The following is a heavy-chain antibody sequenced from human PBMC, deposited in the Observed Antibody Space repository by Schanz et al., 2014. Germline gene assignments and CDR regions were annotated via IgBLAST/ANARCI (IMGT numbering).Heavy chain of an antibody. V-gene: IGHV3-30*18. D-gene: IGHD6-13*01. CDR2: ISFDGRNT. CDR1: GLTFSDYY. CDR3: AKEKEEVAADGSFFDY. J-gene: IGHJ4*02. Sequence: QVQLAESGGGVVQPGRSLRLSCAASGLTFSDYYMSWIRQAPGKGLEWVGFISFDGRNTGYAHSVKGRFTISRDNSKNTVNLQMNSLRAEDTAVYYCAKEKEEVAADGSFFDYWGQGTLVTVSS.